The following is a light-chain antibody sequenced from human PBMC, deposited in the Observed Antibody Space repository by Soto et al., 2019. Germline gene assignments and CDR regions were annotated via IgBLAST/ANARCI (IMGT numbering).Light chain of an antibody. CDR1: QSVSSY. V-gene: IGKV3-11*01. J-gene: IGKJ5*01. CDR3: QQRHMWPIT. Sequence: EIVLTQSTATLSFSPGERATPSCRASQSVSSYLAWYQQKPGQAPRLLIYDASNRATGIPARFSGSGSGTDFTLTISSLEPEDSAVYYCQQRHMWPITFGQGTRLEIK. CDR2: DAS.